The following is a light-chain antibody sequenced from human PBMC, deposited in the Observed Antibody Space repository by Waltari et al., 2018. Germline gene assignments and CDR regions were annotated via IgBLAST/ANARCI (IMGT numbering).Light chain of an antibody. J-gene: IGKJ3*01. CDR2: AAS. CDR3: QQSYSTPLFT. V-gene: IGKV1-39*01. CDR1: QSISSY. Sequence: DIQMTQSPSSLSASVGGRVTITCRDSQSISSYLNWYQQKPGKAPKLLIYAASSLQSGVPSRFSGSGSGTDFTLTISSLQPEDFATYYCQQSYSTPLFTFGPGTKVDIK.